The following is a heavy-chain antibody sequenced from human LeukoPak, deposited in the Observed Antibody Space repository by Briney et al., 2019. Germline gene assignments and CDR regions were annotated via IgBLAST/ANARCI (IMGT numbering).Heavy chain of an antibody. J-gene: IGHJ4*02. Sequence: ASVKVSCKASGYTFTSYGISWVRQAPGQGLEWMGWISAYNGNTNYAQKLQGRVTMTTDTSTCTAYMELRSLRSDDTAVYYCARDLGGDYGDYDRFDYWGQGTLVTVSS. V-gene: IGHV1-18*01. D-gene: IGHD4-17*01. CDR1: GYTFTSYG. CDR2: ISAYNGNT. CDR3: ARDLGGDYGDYDRFDY.